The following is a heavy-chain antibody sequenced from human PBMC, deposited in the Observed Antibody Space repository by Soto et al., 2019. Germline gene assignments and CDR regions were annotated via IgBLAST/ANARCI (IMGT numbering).Heavy chain of an antibody. CDR2: ISFDGNNK. Sequence: HPGGSLRLSCAASGFTFSSYAMHWVRQAPGKGLEWVAVISFDGNNKYYTDSVKGRFTISRDNSKNTLYLQMNSLRAEDTAVYYCARDLTGGAAEYYFDYWGQGTLVTVSS. D-gene: IGHD6-13*01. J-gene: IGHJ4*02. CDR1: GFTFSSYA. V-gene: IGHV3-30-3*01. CDR3: ARDLTGGAAEYYFDY.